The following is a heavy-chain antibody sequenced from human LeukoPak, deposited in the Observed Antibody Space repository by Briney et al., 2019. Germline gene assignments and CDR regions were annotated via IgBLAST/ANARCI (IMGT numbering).Heavy chain of an antibody. D-gene: IGHD2-2*01. J-gene: IGHJ4*02. CDR2: INPNSGGT. CDR1: GYTFTDYY. V-gene: IGHV1-2*02. Sequence: GASVKVSCKASGYTFTDYYIHWVRRAPGQGLEWMGWINPNSGGTNYAQKFYVRVTMTRDTSISTAYMELSRLRSDDTAVYYCARPVSGDGTAAAQFDYWGQGTLVTVSS. CDR3: ARPVSGDGTAAAQFDY.